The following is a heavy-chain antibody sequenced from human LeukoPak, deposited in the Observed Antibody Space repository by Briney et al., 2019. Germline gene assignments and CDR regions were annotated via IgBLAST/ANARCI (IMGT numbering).Heavy chain of an antibody. CDR1: GGSISSSDYY. J-gene: IGHJ4*02. Sequence: SETLSLTCTVSGGSISSSDYYWGWIRQPPGKGLEWIGSMFYSGSTYYNPSLKSRVAISVDTSKNQFSLKLSSVTAADTAAYYCASSRGSGTYYTPWFDYWGQGTLVTVSS. CDR2: MFYSGST. D-gene: IGHD3-10*01. V-gene: IGHV4-39*01. CDR3: ASSRGSGTYYTPWFDY.